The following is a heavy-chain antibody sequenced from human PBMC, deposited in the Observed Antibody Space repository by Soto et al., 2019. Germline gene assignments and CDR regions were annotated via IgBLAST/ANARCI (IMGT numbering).Heavy chain of an antibody. CDR1: GFTFSSYA. D-gene: IGHD6-13*01. Sequence: GGSLRLSCAASGFTFSSYAMSWVRQAPGKGLEWVSAISGSGGSTYYADSVKGRFTISRDNSKNTLYLQMNSLRAEDTAVYYCAKISGSPLIAAAGYFDYWGQGTLVTVSS. CDR2: ISGSGGST. V-gene: IGHV3-23*01. J-gene: IGHJ4*02. CDR3: AKISGSPLIAAAGYFDY.